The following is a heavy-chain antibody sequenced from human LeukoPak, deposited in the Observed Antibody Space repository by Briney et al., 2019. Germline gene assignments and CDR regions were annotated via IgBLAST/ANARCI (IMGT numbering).Heavy chain of an antibody. V-gene: IGHV4-31*03. CDR3: AREVGLAAHYFDY. D-gene: IGHD6-13*01. CDR2: IYYSGST. J-gene: IGHJ4*02. Sequence: SETLSLTCTVSGGSISSGGYYWSWIRQHPGKGLEWIGYIYYSGSTYYNPSLKSRVTISVDTSKNQFPLKLSSVTAADTAVYYCAREVGLAAHYFDYWGQGTLVTVSS. CDR1: GGSISSGGYY.